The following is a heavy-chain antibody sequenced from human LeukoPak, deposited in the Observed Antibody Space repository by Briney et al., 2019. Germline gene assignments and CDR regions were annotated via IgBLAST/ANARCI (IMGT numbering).Heavy chain of an antibody. J-gene: IGHJ4*02. CDR2: ISGSGGST. CDR3: AKTPSSGYYYEPFDY. CDR1: GFTFSSYA. D-gene: IGHD3-22*01. V-gene: IGHV3-23*01. Sequence: GGSLRLSCAASGFTFSSYAMSWVRQAPGKGLEWGSAISGSGGSTYYADSVKGRFTISRDNSKNTLYLQMNSLRAEDTAVYYCAKTPSSGYYYEPFDYWGQGTLVTVSS.